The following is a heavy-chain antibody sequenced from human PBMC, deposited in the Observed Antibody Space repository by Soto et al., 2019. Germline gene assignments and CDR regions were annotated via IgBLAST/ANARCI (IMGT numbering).Heavy chain of an antibody. D-gene: IGHD2-21*02. J-gene: IGHJ3*02. CDR1: GGSISSYY. CDR3: ATTHIVVVTDAFDI. CDR2: IYYSGTT. V-gene: IGHV4-59*01. Sequence: PSETLSLTCTVSGGSISSYYRSWIRQPPGKGLEWIGDIYYSGTTTYNPSLKSRVTISVDTSKNQFSLKLSSVTAADTAVYYCATTHIVVVTDAFDIWGQGTMVTVAS.